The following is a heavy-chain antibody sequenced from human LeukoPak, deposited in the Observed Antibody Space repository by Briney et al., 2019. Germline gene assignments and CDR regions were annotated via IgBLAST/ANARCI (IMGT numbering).Heavy chain of an antibody. Sequence: ASVKVSCKASGYTFTSYAMHWVRQAPGQGLEWMGWINPNSGGTNYAQKFQGRVTMTRDTSVSTAYMELSRLRSDDTAVYYCARGGIVVVVAAIRHAFDIWGQGTMVTVSS. CDR2: INPNSGGT. V-gene: IGHV1-2*02. CDR1: GYTFTSYA. D-gene: IGHD2-15*01. J-gene: IGHJ3*02. CDR3: ARGGIVVVVAAIRHAFDI.